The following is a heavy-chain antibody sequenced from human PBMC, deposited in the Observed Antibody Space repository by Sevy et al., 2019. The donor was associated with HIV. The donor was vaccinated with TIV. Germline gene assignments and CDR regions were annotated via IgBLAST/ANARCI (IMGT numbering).Heavy chain of an antibody. J-gene: IGHJ5*02. CDR2: INPKSGGT. Sequence: ASVKVSCKASGYTFTGYYIHWVRQARGQGLEWMGWINPKSGGTNYAQKFQGRVTMTSDTSISTAYMELSRLTSDDTAVYYCARDPVGATNWFDPWGQRTLVTVSS. V-gene: IGHV1-2*02. CDR3: ARDPVGATNWFDP. D-gene: IGHD1-26*01. CDR1: GYTFTGYY.